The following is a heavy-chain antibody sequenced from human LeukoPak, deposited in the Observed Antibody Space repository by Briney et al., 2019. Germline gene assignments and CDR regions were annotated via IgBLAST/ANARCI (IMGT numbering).Heavy chain of an antibody. J-gene: IGHJ4*02. V-gene: IGHV3-74*01. CDR1: GFMFSDYW. D-gene: IGHD6-19*01. Sequence: PGGSLRLSCVASGFMFSDYWMHWVRQVPGKGLVWVSRINTDGTITDYADSVKGRFTISRDDAKNTLYLQMNSLRVEDTAVFHCVRGTSDWPGIDYWGQGTLVTVSS. CDR2: INTDGTIT. CDR3: VRGTSDWPGIDY.